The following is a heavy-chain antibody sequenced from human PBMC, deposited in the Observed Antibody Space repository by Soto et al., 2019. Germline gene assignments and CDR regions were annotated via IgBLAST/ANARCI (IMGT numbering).Heavy chain of an antibody. CDR2: IYYSGSA. Sequence: PSETLSLTCTVSGDSISSGGYYWSWIRQPPGKGLEWIGYIYYSGSAYYNPSLKSRVTISVDTSKNQFSLKLSSVTAADTAVYYCARDQEVNYADFGGSDYYYGMDVWGQGTTVTAP. CDR3: ARDQEVNYADFGGSDYYYGMDV. V-gene: IGHV4-31*03. D-gene: IGHD4-17*01. CDR1: GDSISSGGYY. J-gene: IGHJ6*02.